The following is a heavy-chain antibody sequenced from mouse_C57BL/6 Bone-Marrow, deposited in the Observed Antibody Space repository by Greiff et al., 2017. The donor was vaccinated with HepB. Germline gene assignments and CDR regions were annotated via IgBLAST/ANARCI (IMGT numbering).Heavy chain of an antibody. Sequence: VKVVESGPGLVAPSQSLSITCTVSGFSLTSYGVDWVRQSPGKGLEWLGVIWGVGSTNYNSALKSRLSISKDNSKSQVFLKMNSLQTDDTAMYYCASDRYSNLGAYWGQGTLVTVSA. D-gene: IGHD2-5*01. V-gene: IGHV2-6*01. CDR1: GFSLTSYG. CDR3: ASDRYSNLGAY. CDR2: IWGVGST. J-gene: IGHJ3*01.